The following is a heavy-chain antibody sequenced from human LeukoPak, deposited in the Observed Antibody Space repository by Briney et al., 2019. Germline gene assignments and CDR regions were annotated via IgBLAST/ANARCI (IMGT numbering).Heavy chain of an antibody. CDR1: GFTFSSYS. J-gene: IGHJ4*02. D-gene: IGHD5-12*01. CDR2: ISSSSSYI. CDR3: ARGLDRGGYNFDY. V-gene: IGHV3-21*01. Sequence: GGSLRLSCAASGFTFSSYSMNWVRQAPGKGLEWVSSISSSSSYIYYADSVKGRFTISRDNAKNSLYLQMNGLRAEDTAVYYCARGLDRGGYNFDYWGQGTLVTVSS.